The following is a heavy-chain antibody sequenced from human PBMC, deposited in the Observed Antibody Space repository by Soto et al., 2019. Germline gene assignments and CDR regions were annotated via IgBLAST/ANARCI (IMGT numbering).Heavy chain of an antibody. CDR2: IIPKYDSV. CDR3: ATWRSYSGSYCFDY. CDR1: GGTSHTYT. D-gene: IGHD1-26*01. J-gene: IGHJ4*02. Sequence: QVQLVQSGAEVKKPGSSVKVSCEAFGGTSHTYTINWVRQAPGQGLEWIGQIIPKYDSVNYAKSFQGRVTISADKSTNTAYMELSSLRSEDTALYYCATWRSYSGSYCFDYWGQGTLVSVSS. V-gene: IGHV1-69*06.